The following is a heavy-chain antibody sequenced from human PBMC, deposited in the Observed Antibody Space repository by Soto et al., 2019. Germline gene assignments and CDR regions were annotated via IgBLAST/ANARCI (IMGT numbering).Heavy chain of an antibody. Sequence: EVQLVESGGGLVQPGGSLRLSCAASGFTFSSSWMHWVRQAPGKGLMWVSRIRNDGGYTSYADSVMGRFTISRDNARNTLSLQLNSLRAEDTAVYYCARGGSIWGLDYWGQGTLVTVSS. CDR1: GFTFSSSW. CDR3: ARGGSIWGLDY. D-gene: IGHD7-27*01. V-gene: IGHV3-74*01. CDR2: IRNDGGYT. J-gene: IGHJ4*02.